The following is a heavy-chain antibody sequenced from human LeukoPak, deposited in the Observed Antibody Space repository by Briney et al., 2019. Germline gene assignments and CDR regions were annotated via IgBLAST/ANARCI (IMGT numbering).Heavy chain of an antibody. CDR2: IYSTANT. J-gene: IGHJ4*02. CDR1: GFTFSSYW. CDR3: ARDWGFDY. Sequence: GGSLRLSCAASGFTFSSYWMSWVRQAPGKGLEWVSIIYSTANTYYADSVKGRFTISRDNSKNTLYLQMNSLRVEDTAVYYCARDWGFDYWGQGTLVTVSS. V-gene: IGHV3-53*01. D-gene: IGHD3-16*01.